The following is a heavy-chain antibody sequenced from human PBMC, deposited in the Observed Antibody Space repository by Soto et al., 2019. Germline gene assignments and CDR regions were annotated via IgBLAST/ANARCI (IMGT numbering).Heavy chain of an antibody. CDR2: IDPSDSYT. Sequence: PGESLKISCNGSGYSFTSYWISWVRQMPGKGLEWMGRIDPSDSYTNYSPSFQGHVTISADKSISTAYLQWSSLKASDTGMYYCARHVNYDFWSGDDAFDIWGQGTMVTVSS. V-gene: IGHV5-10-1*01. D-gene: IGHD3-3*01. J-gene: IGHJ3*02. CDR3: ARHVNYDFWSGDDAFDI. CDR1: GYSFTSYW.